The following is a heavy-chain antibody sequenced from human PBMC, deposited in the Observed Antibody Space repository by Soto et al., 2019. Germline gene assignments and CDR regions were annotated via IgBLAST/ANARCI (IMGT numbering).Heavy chain of an antibody. D-gene: IGHD3-22*01. J-gene: IGHJ5*02. V-gene: IGHV3-11*06. CDR1: GFTFSDYY. Sequence: GGSLRLSCAASGFTFSDYYMSWIRQAPGKGLEWVSYISSSSSYTNYADSVKGRFTISRDNAKNSLYLQMNSLRAEDTAVYYCARVVEYYYESSGMSWFDPWGQGTLVTVSS. CDR3: ARVVEYYYESSGMSWFDP. CDR2: ISSSSSYT.